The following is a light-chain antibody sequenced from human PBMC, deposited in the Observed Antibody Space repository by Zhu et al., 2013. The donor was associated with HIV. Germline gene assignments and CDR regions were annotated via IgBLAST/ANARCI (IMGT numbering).Light chain of an antibody. CDR3: CSYGDRSTYV. J-gene: IGLJ1*01. CDR1: NSDVGSYNL. V-gene: IGLV2-23*02. Sequence: QSALTQPASVFGSPGQSITISCTGTNSDVGSYNLVSWYQQRPGKAPKVIIYEVGKRPSGFSNRFSGSKSGNTASLTISGLQAEDEAEYYCCSYGDRSTYVFGSGTKVTVL. CDR2: EVG.